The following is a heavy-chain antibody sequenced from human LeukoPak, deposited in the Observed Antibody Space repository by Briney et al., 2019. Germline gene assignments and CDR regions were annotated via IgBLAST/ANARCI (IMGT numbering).Heavy chain of an antibody. D-gene: IGHD1-26*01. CDR3: ARRRVDSGNHHFDY. J-gene: IGHJ4*02. CDR2: IYNSGST. V-gene: IGHV4-38-2*01. Sequence: SETLSLTCAVSGYSISSGYYWGWIRQPPGKGLEWIGNIYNSGSTDYNPSLKSRATISVDTSKNQFSLRLSSVTAADTAVYYCARRRVDSGNHHFDYWGQGTLVTVSS. CDR1: GYSISSGYY.